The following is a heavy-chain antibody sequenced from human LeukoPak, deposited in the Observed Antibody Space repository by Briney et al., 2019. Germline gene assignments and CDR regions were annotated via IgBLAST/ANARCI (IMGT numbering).Heavy chain of an antibody. CDR1: GFTFSSYA. CDR2: ISGSGGST. Sequence: PGGSLRLSCAASGFTFSSYAMSWVRQAPGKGLEWVSAISGSGGSTYYADSVKGRFTISRDNSKNTLYLQMNSLRAEDTAVYYCAKDQRYYYGSGSYYNRGLFDYWGQGTLVTVSS. CDR3: AKDQRYYYGSGSYYNRGLFDY. D-gene: IGHD3-10*01. J-gene: IGHJ4*02. V-gene: IGHV3-23*01.